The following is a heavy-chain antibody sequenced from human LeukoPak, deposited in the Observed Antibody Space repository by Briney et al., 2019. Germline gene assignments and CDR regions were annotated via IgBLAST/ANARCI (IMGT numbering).Heavy chain of an antibody. CDR3: ARDPYGEGWFDP. V-gene: IGHV6-1*01. Sequence: SQTLSLTCAISGDSVSSNSATWNWIRQSPSRGLEWLGRTYYRSRWYNDYAVSVKSRITINPDTAKNQFSLQLTSVTPEDTAVYYCARDPYGEGWFDPWGQGTLVTVSS. CDR1: GDSVSSNSAT. CDR2: TYYRSRWYN. D-gene: IGHD4-17*01. J-gene: IGHJ5*02.